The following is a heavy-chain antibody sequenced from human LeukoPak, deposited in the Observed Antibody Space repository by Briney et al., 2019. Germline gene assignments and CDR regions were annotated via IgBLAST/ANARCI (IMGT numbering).Heavy chain of an antibody. Sequence: GGSLRLSCAASGFTFSSYSMNWVRQAPGKGLEWVSSLDGTATRTYYAGSVKGRFTISRDNPKNTLYLQMNRLRAEDTAVYFCAKDAYSGSPDHWGRGTLVTVSS. V-gene: IGHV3-23*01. D-gene: IGHD1-26*01. J-gene: IGHJ5*02. CDR1: GFTFSSYS. CDR3: AKDAYSGSPDH. CDR2: LDGTATRT.